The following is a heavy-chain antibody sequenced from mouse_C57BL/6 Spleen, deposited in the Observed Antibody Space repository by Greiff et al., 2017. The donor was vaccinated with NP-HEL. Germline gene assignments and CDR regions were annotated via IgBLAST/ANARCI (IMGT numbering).Heavy chain of an antibody. CDR1: GFTFSSYA. J-gene: IGHJ2*01. CDR3: ARGDTTVVARYYFDY. Sequence: EVKLVESGGGLVKPGGSLKLSCAASGFTFSSYAMSWVRQTPEKRLEWVATISDGGSYTYYPDNVKGRFTISRDNAKNNLYLQMSHLKSEDTAMYYCARGDTTVVARYYFDYWGQGTTLTVSS. CDR2: ISDGGSYT. D-gene: IGHD1-1*01. V-gene: IGHV5-4*03.